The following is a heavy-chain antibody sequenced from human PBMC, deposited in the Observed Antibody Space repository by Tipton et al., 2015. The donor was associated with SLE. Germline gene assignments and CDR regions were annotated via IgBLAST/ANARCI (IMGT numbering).Heavy chain of an antibody. Sequence: SLRLSCAASGFTFNSYSMNWVRQAPGKGLEWVSCISSSSSYIFYADSVKGRFTISRDNAKNSLYLQMKSLRAEDTAVYYCARDRSVTGTTRGFDYWVQGTLVTVSS. CDR3: ARDRSVTGTTRGFDY. CDR1: GFTFNSYS. D-gene: IGHD1-14*01. J-gene: IGHJ4*02. CDR2: ISSSSSYI. V-gene: IGHV3-21*01.